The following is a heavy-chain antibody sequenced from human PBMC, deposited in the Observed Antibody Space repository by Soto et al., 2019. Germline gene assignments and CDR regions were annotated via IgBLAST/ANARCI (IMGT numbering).Heavy chain of an antibody. CDR1: GDSISSYY. CDR2: LYYGRSA. V-gene: IGHV4-59*01. D-gene: IGHD3-22*01. Sequence: QVQLQESGPGLVKPSETLSLTCAVSGDSISSYYCMWIRQPPRKGLESIGYLYYGRSANYNPSPKSRVTLSVDTSTNQCSLTLSSMTAADTAVYYCALRSMAVVPEYWGQGTLVTVSS. J-gene: IGHJ4*02. CDR3: ALRSMAVVPEY.